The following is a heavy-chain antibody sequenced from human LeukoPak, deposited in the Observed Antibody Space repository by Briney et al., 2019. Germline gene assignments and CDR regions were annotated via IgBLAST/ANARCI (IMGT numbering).Heavy chain of an antibody. CDR3: DSGASFEAFDI. Sequence: SETLSLTCSVSGGSIRSSGRYWGWVRQPPGMGLEWIGSVYYSGSTHSNPSLMSRVTFSADTSKNQFSLRLSSVTAADTAVYFCDSGASFEAFDIWGQGTMVTVS. J-gene: IGHJ3*02. CDR1: GGSIRSSGRY. V-gene: IGHV4-39*01. CDR2: VYYSGST. D-gene: IGHD2-15*01.